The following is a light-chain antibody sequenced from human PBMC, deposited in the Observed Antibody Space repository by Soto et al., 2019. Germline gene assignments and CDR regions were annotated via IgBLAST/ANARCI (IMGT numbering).Light chain of an antibody. CDR3: QQRSNWPPYT. J-gene: IGKJ2*01. CDR2: DAS. V-gene: IGKV3-11*01. CDR1: QSVSSY. Sequence: EIVLTQSPATLSLSPGERATLSCRASQSVSSYLAWYQQKPGQAPRLLIYDASNRATGIPARFSGSGSGTDFHLTISSLEPEDFAVYCCQQRSNWPPYTFGQGTKLEIK.